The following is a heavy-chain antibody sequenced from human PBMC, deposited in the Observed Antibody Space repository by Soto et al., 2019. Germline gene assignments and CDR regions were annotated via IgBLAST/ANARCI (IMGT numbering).Heavy chain of an antibody. CDR1: GFTFSSYW. D-gene: IGHD2-15*01. Sequence: GESLKISCAASGFTFSSYWMSWVRQAPGKGLEWVANIKQDGSEKYYVASVKGRFTISRDNAKNSLYLQMNSLRAEDTAFYYCARASRGYCSGGSCSTDYWGQGTLVTVSS. CDR3: ARASRGYCSGGSCSTDY. V-gene: IGHV3-7*03. J-gene: IGHJ4*02. CDR2: IKQDGSEK.